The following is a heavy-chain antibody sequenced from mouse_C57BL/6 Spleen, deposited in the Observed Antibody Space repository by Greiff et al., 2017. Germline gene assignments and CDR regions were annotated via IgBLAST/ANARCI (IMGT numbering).Heavy chain of an antibody. V-gene: IGHV1-64*01. CDR3: ARDDGYYYFDY. J-gene: IGHJ2*01. CDR2: IHPNSGST. Sequence: VQLQQSGAELVKPGASVKLSCKASGYTFTSYWMHWVKQRPGQGLEWIGMIHPNSGSTYYNEKFKSKATLTVDKSSSTAYMQLSCLTSEDSSVYYCARDDGYYYFDYWGQGTTLTVSS. CDR1: GYTFTSYW. D-gene: IGHD2-3*01.